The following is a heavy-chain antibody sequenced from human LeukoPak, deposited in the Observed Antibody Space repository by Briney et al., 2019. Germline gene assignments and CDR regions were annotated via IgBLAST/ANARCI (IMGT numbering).Heavy chain of an antibody. Sequence: GGSLRLSCAAPGFTLSNYAMSWVRQAPGKGLEWVSGISSSGGSTYYPDSVKGRFTISRDNSKNTLFLLMNSLRAEDTAVYYCAKDVMITFGPVMAPPFDYWGQGTLVTVSS. CDR3: AKDVMITFGPVMAPPFDY. V-gene: IGHV3-23*01. CDR1: GFTLSNYA. J-gene: IGHJ4*02. D-gene: IGHD3-16*01. CDR2: ISSSGGST.